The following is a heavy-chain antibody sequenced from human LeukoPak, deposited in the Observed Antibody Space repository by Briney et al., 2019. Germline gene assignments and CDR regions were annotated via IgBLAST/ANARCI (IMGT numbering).Heavy chain of an antibody. J-gene: IGHJ4*02. CDR1: GFTFSSYG. V-gene: IGHV3-33*01. D-gene: IGHD3-10*01. CDR2: IWYDGSNK. CDR3: ARGAGISNFDY. Sequence: QPGGSLRLSCAASGFTFSSYGMPWVRQAPGKGLEWVAVIWYDGSNKYYADSVKGRFTISRDNSKNTLYLQMNSLRAEDTAVYYCARGAGISNFDYWGQGTLVTVSS.